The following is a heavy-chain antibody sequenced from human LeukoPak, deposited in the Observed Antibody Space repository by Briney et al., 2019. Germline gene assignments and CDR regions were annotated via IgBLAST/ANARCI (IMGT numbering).Heavy chain of an antibody. D-gene: IGHD3-9*01. J-gene: IGHJ6*02. CDR1: GYTFTGYY. Sequence: GASVKVSCKASGYTFTGYYMHWVRQAPGQGVRWMGWINPNSGGTNYAQKFQVRVTMTRDTCISTAYMELSRLRSDDTAVYYCARGDILTGYYQPPYYYYYGMDVWGQGTTVTVSS. CDR2: INPNSGGT. CDR3: ARGDILTGYYQPPYYYYYGMDV. V-gene: IGHV1-2*02.